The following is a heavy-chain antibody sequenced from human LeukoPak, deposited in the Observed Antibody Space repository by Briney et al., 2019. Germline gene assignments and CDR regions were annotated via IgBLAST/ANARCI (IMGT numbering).Heavy chain of an antibody. CDR1: GFTLDNYG. J-gene: IGHJ3*02. V-gene: IGHV3-20*04. CDR3: ARDDAFDI. CDR2: INWNGGST. Sequence: GGSLRLSCAASGFTLDNYGMSGVRHASGKGVEGVSGINWNGGSTGYADSVKGRFTISRNNAKNSLYLQMNSLRAEDTALYYCARDDAFDIWGQGTMVTVSS.